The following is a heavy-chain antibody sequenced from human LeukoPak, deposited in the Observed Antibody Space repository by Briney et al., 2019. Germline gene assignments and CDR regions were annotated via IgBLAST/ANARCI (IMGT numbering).Heavy chain of an antibody. CDR1: GYTFTGYY. V-gene: IGHV7-4-1*02. CDR3: ARDPPSSADYYGMDV. J-gene: IGHJ6*02. Sequence: ASVKVSCKASGYTFTGYYMHWVRQAPGQGFEWMGWINTNTGNPTYAQGFTGRFVFSLDTSVSTAYLQISSLKAEDTAVYYCARDPPSSADYYGMDVWGQGTTVTVSS. CDR2: INTNTGNP.